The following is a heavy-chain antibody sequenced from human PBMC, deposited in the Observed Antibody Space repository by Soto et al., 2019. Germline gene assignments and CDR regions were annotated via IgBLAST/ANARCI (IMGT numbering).Heavy chain of an antibody. D-gene: IGHD4-17*01. V-gene: IGHV1-8*01. CDR1: GYTLTSSD. Sequence: GASVKVSCKASGYTLTSSDINWVRLATGQGLEWMGWMNPNSGNTGYAQKFQGRVTMTRNTSISTAYMELSSLRSEDTAVYYCARAYDYGDYRDAFDIWGQGTMVTVSS. CDR3: ARAYDYGDYRDAFDI. J-gene: IGHJ3*02. CDR2: MNPNSGNT.